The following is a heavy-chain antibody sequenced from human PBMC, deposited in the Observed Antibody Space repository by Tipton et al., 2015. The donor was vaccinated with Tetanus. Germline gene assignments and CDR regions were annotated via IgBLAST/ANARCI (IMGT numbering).Heavy chain of an antibody. CDR3: ARDHGEYQLLFGLHYYGMDV. CDR2: IIPIFGTA. Sequence: QLVQSGAEVKKPGSSVKVSCKASGGTFSSYAISWVRQAPGQGLEWMGGIIPIFGTANYAKKFQGRVTITADKSTSTAYMELSSLRSEDTAVYYCARDHGEYQLLFGLHYYGMDVWGQGTTVTVSS. CDR1: GGTFSSYA. D-gene: IGHD2-2*01. V-gene: IGHV1-69*06. J-gene: IGHJ6*02.